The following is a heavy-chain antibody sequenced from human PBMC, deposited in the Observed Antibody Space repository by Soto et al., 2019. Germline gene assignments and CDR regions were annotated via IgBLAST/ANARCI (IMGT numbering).Heavy chain of an antibody. CDR1: GGTFSSYT. CDR3: ARDPGFGA. CDR2: IIPILGIA. Sequence: QVQLVPSGAEVKKPGSSVKVSCKASGGTFSSYTISWVRQAPGQGLEWMGRIIPILGIANYAPKVQGRVTITADKSTSTAYMELSSLRSEDTAVYYCARDPGFGAWGQGTLVTVSS. J-gene: IGHJ4*02. D-gene: IGHD3-10*01. V-gene: IGHV1-69*08.